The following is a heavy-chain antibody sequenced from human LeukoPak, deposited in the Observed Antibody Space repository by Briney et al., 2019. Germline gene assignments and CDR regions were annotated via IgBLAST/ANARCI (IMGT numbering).Heavy chain of an antibody. J-gene: IGHJ6*02. CDR3: AKEHCGDYVLPSMDV. CDR2: ISASGGST. Sequence: GGSLRLSCAASGFTFSSYAMNWVRQAPGKGLEWVSAISASGGSTYYADSVKGRFTISRDNSKNTLYLQMNSLRAEDTAVYYCAKEHCGDYVLPSMDVWGQGTTVTVSS. V-gene: IGHV3-23*01. D-gene: IGHD4-17*01. CDR1: GFTFSSYA.